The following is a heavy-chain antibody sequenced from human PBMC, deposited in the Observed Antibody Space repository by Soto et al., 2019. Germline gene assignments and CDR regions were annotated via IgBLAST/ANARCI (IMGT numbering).Heavy chain of an antibody. D-gene: IGHD2-2*02. CDR1: GFTFSSYG. Sequence: VGSLRLSCAASGFTFSSYGMHWVRQAPGKGLEWVAVIWYDGSNKYYADSVKGRFIISRDNSKNTLYLQMNSLRAEDTAVYYCARELGYCSSTSCYKGYYGMDVWGPGTTVTVSS. V-gene: IGHV3-33*01. CDR3: ARELGYCSSTSCYKGYYGMDV. J-gene: IGHJ6*02. CDR2: IWYDGSNK.